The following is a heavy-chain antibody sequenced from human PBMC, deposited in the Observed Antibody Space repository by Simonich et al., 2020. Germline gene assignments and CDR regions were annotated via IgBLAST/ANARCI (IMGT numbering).Heavy chain of an antibody. D-gene: IGHD6-6*01. J-gene: IGHJ6*02. V-gene: IGHV4-39*01. Sequence: QLQLQESGPGLVKPSETLSLTCTVSGGSISSSSYYWSWIRQPPGKGLEWIWEINHSGSTNYNPSLKSRVTISVDPSKNQFSLKLSSVTAADTAVYYCARQIAARRDSEDVWGQGTTVTVSS. CDR3: ARQIAARRDSEDV. CDR2: INHSGST. CDR1: GGSISSSSYY.